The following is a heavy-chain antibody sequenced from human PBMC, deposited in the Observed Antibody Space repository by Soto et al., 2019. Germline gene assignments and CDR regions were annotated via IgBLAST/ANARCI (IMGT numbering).Heavy chain of an antibody. Sequence: GGSLRLSCVASGFTFSSYSMHWVRQAPGKGLEWVAVISYDGSNKYYADSVKGRFTISRANSNNTLYLQMNSLTAEDTAVYYCAREGLDLWSGYENLTYGMDVWGQGTTVNVPS. V-gene: IGHV3-30-3*01. J-gene: IGHJ6*02. CDR2: ISYDGSNK. CDR3: AREGLDLWSGYENLTYGMDV. D-gene: IGHD3-3*01. CDR1: GFTFSSYS.